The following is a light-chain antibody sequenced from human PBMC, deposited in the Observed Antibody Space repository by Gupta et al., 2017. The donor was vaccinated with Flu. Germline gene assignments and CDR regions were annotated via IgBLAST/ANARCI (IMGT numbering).Light chain of an antibody. J-gene: IGKJ1*01. V-gene: IGKV4-1*01. CDR3: QQYYSIPWT. Sequence: DIVVTQSPESLAVSLGERATINCKSSQSVLSSSDNKICLAWFQQKPGQSPRLLIYGASIRETGVPDRFSGSGSGTDFTLTISGLQAEDVAVYYCQQYYSIPWTFGQGTKVENK. CDR2: GAS. CDR1: QSVLSSSDNKIC.